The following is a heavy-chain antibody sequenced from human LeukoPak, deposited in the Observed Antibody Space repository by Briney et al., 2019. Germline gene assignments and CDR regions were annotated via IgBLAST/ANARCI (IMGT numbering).Heavy chain of an antibody. Sequence: GGSLRLSCAASGFTVSTNYMSWVRQAPGKGLVWVSRINSDGSTTSYADSVKGRFTISRDNAKNTLYLQMNSLRAEDTAVYYCARDRVGDYGSGSYTFDCWGQGTLVTVSS. D-gene: IGHD3-10*01. J-gene: IGHJ4*02. CDR3: ARDRVGDYGSGSYTFDC. V-gene: IGHV3-74*01. CDR2: INSDGSTT. CDR1: GFTVSTNY.